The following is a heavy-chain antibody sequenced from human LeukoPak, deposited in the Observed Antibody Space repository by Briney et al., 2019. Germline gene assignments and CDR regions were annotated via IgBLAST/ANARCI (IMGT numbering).Heavy chain of an antibody. D-gene: IGHD2-2*02. CDR3: AKEGCTFTTCYINY. Sequence: PGGSLRLSCAASGFTFSDYAMSWVRQAPGKGLEWVSVISGSGGSGSGGSTYYADSVKGRFTISRDNSKNTLYLQMNSLRAEDTAVYYCAKEGCTFTTCYINYWGQGTLVTVSP. V-gene: IGHV3-23*01. J-gene: IGHJ4*02. CDR1: GFTFSDYA. CDR2: ISGSGGSGSGGST.